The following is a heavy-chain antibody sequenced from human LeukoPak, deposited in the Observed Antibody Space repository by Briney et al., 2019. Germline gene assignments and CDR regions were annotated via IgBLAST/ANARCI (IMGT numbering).Heavy chain of an antibody. Sequence: AGGSLRLSCAASGFTFNSYSMYWVRQARGKGLEWVSSISSSSSHMFYADSVKGRFSISRDNANNSLYLQMNSLRAEDTAVYYCVRDSGSSYGYYFLHWGQGTLVTVSS. J-gene: IGHJ1*01. CDR2: ISSSSSHM. V-gene: IGHV3-21*01. D-gene: IGHD1-26*01. CDR1: GFTFNSYS. CDR3: VRDSGSSYGYYFLH.